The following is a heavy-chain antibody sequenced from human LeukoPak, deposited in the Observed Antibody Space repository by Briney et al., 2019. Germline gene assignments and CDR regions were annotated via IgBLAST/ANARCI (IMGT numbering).Heavy chain of an antibody. CDR1: GGSISSYY. D-gene: IGHD2-2*01. CDR2: IYTSGST. J-gene: IGHJ4*02. CDR3: ATHPYCSSTSCFDY. V-gene: IGHV4-4*07. Sequence: SETLSLTCTVSGGSISSYYWSWIRQPAGKGLEWIGRIYTSGSTNYNPSLKSRVTMSVDTSKNQFSLKLSSVTAADTAVYYCATHPYCSSTSCFDYWGQGTLVTVSS.